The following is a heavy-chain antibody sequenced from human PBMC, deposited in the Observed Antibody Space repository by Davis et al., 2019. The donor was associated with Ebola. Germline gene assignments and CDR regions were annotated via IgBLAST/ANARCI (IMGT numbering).Heavy chain of an antibody. Sequence: GGSLRLSCAGSGFTLSTYSMNWVRQAPGRGLEWVSSISSGNTYIDYADSVKGRFTISRDNAKNSLYLQMNSLRAEDTAIYYCVRVSRNIATGWYRFDAFDIWGQGTLVTVSS. CDR1: GFTLSTYS. CDR3: VRVSRNIATGWYRFDAFDI. V-gene: IGHV3-21*06. D-gene: IGHD6-19*01. J-gene: IGHJ3*02. CDR2: ISSGNTYI.